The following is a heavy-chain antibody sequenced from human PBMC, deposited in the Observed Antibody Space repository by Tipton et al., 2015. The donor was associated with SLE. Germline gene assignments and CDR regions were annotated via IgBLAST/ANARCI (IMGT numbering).Heavy chain of an antibody. CDR3: ARDTARFAAAAGDAFDI. Sequence: SLRLSCAASGFTFSSYWMNWVRQAPGKGLEWVANIKQDGSEKYYVDSVKGRFTTSRDNAKNSLYLQMNNLRAEDTAVYYCARDTARFAAAAGDAFDIWGQGTMVTVSS. CDR1: GFTFSSYW. V-gene: IGHV3-7*03. CDR2: IKQDGSEK. J-gene: IGHJ3*02. D-gene: IGHD6-13*01.